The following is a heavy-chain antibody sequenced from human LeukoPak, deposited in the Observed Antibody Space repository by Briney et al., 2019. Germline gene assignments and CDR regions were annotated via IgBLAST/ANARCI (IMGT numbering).Heavy chain of an antibody. CDR3: ARSDILTGYYRSPYFDY. CDR2: IYYSGST. V-gene: IGHV4-39*07. J-gene: IGHJ4*02. Sequence: SETLSLTCTVSGGSISSSSYYWGWIRQPPGKGLEWIGSIYYSGSTYYNPSLKSRVTISVDTSKNQFSLKLSSVTAADTAVYYCARSDILTGYYRSPYFDYWGQGTLVTVSS. CDR1: GGSISSSSYY. D-gene: IGHD3-9*01.